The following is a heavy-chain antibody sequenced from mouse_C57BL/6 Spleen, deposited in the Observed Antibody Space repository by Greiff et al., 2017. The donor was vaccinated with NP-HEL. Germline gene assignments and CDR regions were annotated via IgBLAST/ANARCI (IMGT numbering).Heavy chain of an antibody. V-gene: IGHV7-3*01. CDR2: IRNKANGYTT. Sequence: EVKVVESGGGLVQPGGSLSLSCAASGFTFTDYYMSWVRQPPGKALEWLGFIRNKANGYTTEYSASVKGRFTISRDNSQSILYLQMNALRAEDSATYYCASLHYYGSSWYFDVWGTGTTVTVSS. CDR1: GFTFTDYY. J-gene: IGHJ1*03. CDR3: ASLHYYGSSWYFDV. D-gene: IGHD1-1*01.